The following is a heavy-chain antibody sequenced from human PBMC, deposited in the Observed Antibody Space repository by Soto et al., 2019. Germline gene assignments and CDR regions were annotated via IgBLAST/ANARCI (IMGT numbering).Heavy chain of an antibody. D-gene: IGHD3-3*01. CDR1: GFTFSDYY. J-gene: IGHJ6*02. CDR2: ISSSSIYT. CDR3: ASVLRFLEWLPLGYYYGMDV. Sequence: PGGSLRLSCAASGFTFSDYYMSWIRQAPGKGLEWVSYISSSSIYTNYADSVKGRFTISRDNAKNSLYLQMNSLRAEDTAVYYCASVLRFLEWLPLGYYYGMDVWGQGTTVTVSS. V-gene: IGHV3-11*03.